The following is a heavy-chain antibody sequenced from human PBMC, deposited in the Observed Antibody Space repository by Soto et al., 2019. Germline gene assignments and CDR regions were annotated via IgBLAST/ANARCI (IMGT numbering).Heavy chain of an antibody. CDR2: IYPGDSDT. V-gene: IGHV5-51*01. CDR3: ARHFLAGSGMRGMDV. CDR1: GYSFTSYW. Sequence: PGESLKISCKGSGYSFTSYWIGWVRQMPGKGLEWMGIIYPGDSDTRYSPSFQGQVTISADKSISTAYLQWSSLKASDTAMYYCARHFLAGSGMRGMDVWGQGTTVTVSS. D-gene: IGHD3-10*01. J-gene: IGHJ6*02.